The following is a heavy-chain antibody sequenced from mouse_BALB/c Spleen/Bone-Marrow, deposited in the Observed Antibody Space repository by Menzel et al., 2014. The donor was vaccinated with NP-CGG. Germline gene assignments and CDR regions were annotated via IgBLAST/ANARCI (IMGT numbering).Heavy chain of an antibody. CDR3: AKEGRFRSTIITTFAY. J-gene: IGHJ3*01. CDR1: GLSLTSYG. Sequence: VQLQQSGPGLVARSQSLFITCTVSGLSLTSYGVSWVRQPPGKGLEWLGVIWGDGSTNYHSARISRLSINKDNSKSQVFLKLNSLQPDDTATYYCAKEGRFRSTIITTFAYWGQGTLVTISA. CDR2: IWGDGST. V-gene: IGHV2-3*01. D-gene: IGHD2-12*01.